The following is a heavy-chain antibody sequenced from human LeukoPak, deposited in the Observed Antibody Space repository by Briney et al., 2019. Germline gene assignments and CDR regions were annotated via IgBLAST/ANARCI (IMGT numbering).Heavy chain of an antibody. CDR2: IYYSGTT. J-gene: IGHJ4*02. CDR3: ARAFPYGPFHFFDS. D-gene: IGHD3-10*01. CDR1: GGSISSRSHY. Sequence: PSETLSLTCTVPGGSISSRSHYWGWLRQSPGKGLEYVGSIYYSGTTYYNPSLKSRVTISLDTSKNQFSLKLNSVTAADTAMYFCARAFPYGPFHFFDSWGQGTLVAVSS. V-gene: IGHV4-39*07.